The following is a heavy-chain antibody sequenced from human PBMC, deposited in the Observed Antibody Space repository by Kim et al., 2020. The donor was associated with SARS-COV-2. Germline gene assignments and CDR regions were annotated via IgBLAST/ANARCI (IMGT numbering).Heavy chain of an antibody. CDR2: IYPGDSDT. D-gene: IGHD1-1*01. V-gene: IGHV5-51*01. CDR1: GYSFTSYW. Sequence: GESLKISCKGSGYSFTSYWIGWVRQMPGKGLEWMGIIYPGDSDTRYSPSFQGQVTISADKSISTAYLQWSSLKASDTAMYYCARGVGSDNPYYYYYGMDVWGQGTTVTVSS. CDR3: ARGVGSDNPYYYYYGMDV. J-gene: IGHJ6*02.